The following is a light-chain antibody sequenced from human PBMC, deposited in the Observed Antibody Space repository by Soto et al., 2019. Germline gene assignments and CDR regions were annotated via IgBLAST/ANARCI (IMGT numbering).Light chain of an antibody. V-gene: IGKV1-5*03. CDR3: QQRSTWPT. CDR1: QTISSW. Sequence: DIQMTQSPSTLSGSVGDRVTITGRASQTISSWLAWYQQKPGKAPKLLIYKASTLKSGVPSRFSGSGSGTEFTLTISSLEPEDFALYYCQQRSTWPTFGQGTRLEIK. CDR2: KAS. J-gene: IGKJ5*01.